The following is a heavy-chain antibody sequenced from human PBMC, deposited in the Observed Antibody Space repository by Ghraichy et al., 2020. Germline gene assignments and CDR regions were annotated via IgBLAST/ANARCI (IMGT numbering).Heavy chain of an antibody. J-gene: IGHJ4*02. CDR1: GGSISSSSYY. D-gene: IGHD5-24*01. CDR2: IYYSGST. CDR3: ASYRRDGYNRWYFDY. V-gene: IGHV4-39*01. Sequence: SETLSLTCTVSGGSISSSSYYWGWIRQPPGKGLEWIGSIYYSGSTYYNPSLKSRVTISVDTSKDQFSLKLSSVTAADTAVYYCASYRRDGYNRWYFDYWGQGTLVTVSS.